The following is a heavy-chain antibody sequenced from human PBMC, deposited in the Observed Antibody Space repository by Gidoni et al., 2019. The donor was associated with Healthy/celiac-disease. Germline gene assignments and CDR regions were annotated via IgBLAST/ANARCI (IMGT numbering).Heavy chain of an antibody. CDR1: GFTFSNAW. J-gene: IGHJ4*02. V-gene: IGHV3-15*01. CDR3: TTETRVTTAADY. D-gene: IGHD4-17*01. Sequence: EVQLVESGGGLVKPGGSLRLSCAASGFTFSNAWMSWVRQAPGKGLEWVGRIKSKTDGGTTDYAAPVKGRFTISRDDSKNTLYLQMNSLKTEDTAVYYCTTETRVTTAADYWGQGTLVTVSS. CDR2: IKSKTDGGTT.